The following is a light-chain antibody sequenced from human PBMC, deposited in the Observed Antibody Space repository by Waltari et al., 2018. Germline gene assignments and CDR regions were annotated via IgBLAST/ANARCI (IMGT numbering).Light chain of an antibody. V-gene: IGLV2-8*01. Sequence: QSVLPQPPSASGFLGQSVAIPCTGTSSDIGGYTSFSWYQQHPGKAPKLLIYEVTKRPSGVPDRFSGSKSGNTASLTVSGLQAEDEADYYCTSYAVTKVVFGGGTKLTVL. CDR3: TSYAVTKVV. J-gene: IGLJ2*01. CDR1: SSDIGGYTS. CDR2: EVT.